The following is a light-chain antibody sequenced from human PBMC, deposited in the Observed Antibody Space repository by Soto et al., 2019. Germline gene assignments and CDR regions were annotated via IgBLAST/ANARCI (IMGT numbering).Light chain of an antibody. Sequence: QSALTQPASVSGSPGQSITISCTGTSSDIGTYNLVSWYQHYPGKAPKLMIYEGIKRPSGVSNRFSGSKSGNTAFLTISGLQAEDEADYYCSAWDDSLNGWLFGGGTKLTVL. J-gene: IGLJ3*02. CDR3: SAWDDSLNGWL. V-gene: IGLV2-23*01. CDR1: SSDIGTYNL. CDR2: EGI.